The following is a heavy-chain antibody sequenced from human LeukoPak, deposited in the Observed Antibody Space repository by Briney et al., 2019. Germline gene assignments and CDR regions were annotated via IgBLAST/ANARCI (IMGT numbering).Heavy chain of an antibody. D-gene: IGHD2-21*02. CDR3: ARAIWCGGDCYSGWFDP. CDR2: ISYDESNK. J-gene: IGHJ5*02. CDR1: GFTFSSYG. Sequence: GGSLRLSCAVSGFTFSSYGMSWVRQAPGRGLEWVALISYDESNKYYADSVKGRFTISRDTSKNTLYLQMNSLRAEDTAVYYCARAIWCGGDCYSGWFDPWGQGTLVTVSS. V-gene: IGHV3-30*03.